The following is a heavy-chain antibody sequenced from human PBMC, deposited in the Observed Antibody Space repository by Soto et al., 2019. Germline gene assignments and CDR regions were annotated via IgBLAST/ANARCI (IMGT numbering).Heavy chain of an antibody. D-gene: IGHD2-15*01. V-gene: IGHV1-2*02. J-gene: IGHJ6*02. CDR3: ARDAYCSGGSCYYYYYYGMDV. Sequence: ASVKVSCKASGYTFTGYYMHWARQAPGQGLEWMGWINPNSGGTNYAQKFQGRVTMTRDTSISTAYMELSRLRSDDTAVYYCARDAYCSGGSCYYYYYYGMDVWGQGTTVTVSS. CDR2: INPNSGGT. CDR1: GYTFTGYY.